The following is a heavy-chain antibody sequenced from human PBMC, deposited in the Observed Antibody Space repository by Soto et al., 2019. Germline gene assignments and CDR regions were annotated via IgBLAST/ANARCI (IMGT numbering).Heavy chain of an antibody. V-gene: IGHV3-30*03. J-gene: IGHJ6*02. D-gene: IGHD6-13*01. CDR3: ARELGEQQLFIDGMDV. Sequence: QVQLVESGGGVVQPGKSLRLSCAASGFTFSNHGMRWVRQAPGEGLEWVTLISYDGSKEYYADSVKGRFTISRDNSKHMVYLEINIRRAEDTAVYYCARELGEQQLFIDGMDVWGQGTTVNV. CDR1: GFTFSNHG. CDR2: ISYDGSKE.